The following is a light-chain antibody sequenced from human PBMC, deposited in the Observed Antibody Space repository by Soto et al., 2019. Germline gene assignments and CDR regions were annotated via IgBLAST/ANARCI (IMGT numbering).Light chain of an antibody. V-gene: IGLV2-11*01. CDR3: SAYAGSDTML. CDR2: DVT. Sequence: QSALTQPRSVSGSPGQSVTISCTGTSSDVGGYNYVSWYQQHPGKAPKLYIYDVTERPSGVPDRFSASKSGNTATLTISGLQAEDESDYYCSAYAGSDTMLFGGGTKLTVL. J-gene: IGLJ2*01. CDR1: SSDVGGYNY.